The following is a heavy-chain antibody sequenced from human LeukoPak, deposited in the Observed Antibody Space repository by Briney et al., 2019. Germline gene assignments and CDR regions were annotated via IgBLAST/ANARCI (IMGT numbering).Heavy chain of an antibody. CDR1: GGSISSSSYY. V-gene: IGHV4-39*07. CDR2: IYYSGCT. J-gene: IGHJ6*03. CDR3: ARGVSIVVVPAAHRKRNYYYMDV. D-gene: IGHD2-2*01. Sequence: SETLSLTCTVSGGSISSSSYYWGWIRQPPGKGLEWIGSIYYSGCTYYNPSLKSRVTISVDTSKNQFSLKLSSVTAADTAVYYCARGVSIVVVPAAHRKRNYYYMDVWGKGTTVTVSS.